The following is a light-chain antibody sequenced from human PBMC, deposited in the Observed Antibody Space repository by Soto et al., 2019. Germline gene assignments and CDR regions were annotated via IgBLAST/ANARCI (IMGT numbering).Light chain of an antibody. CDR2: EGS. CDR3: CSYVRDSTWK. Sequence: QSALTQPASVSGSPGQSITISCTGSRSDVGGYNLVSWYQQYPGKAPKIMIYEGSKRPSGVSNRFSGSKSGNTASLTISGLQAEDEADYYCCSYVRDSTWKFGGGTKLTVL. V-gene: IGLV2-23*01. CDR1: RSDVGGYNL. J-gene: IGLJ2*01.